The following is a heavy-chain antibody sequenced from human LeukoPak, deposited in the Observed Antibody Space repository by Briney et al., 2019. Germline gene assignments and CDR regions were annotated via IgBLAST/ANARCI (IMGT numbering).Heavy chain of an antibody. CDR2: ISYDGSNK. D-gene: IGHD6-19*01. CDR3: AVIAVAGTTSDDY. J-gene: IGHJ4*02. Sequence: GGSLRLSCVASGFTFSSYAMHWVRQAPGKGLEWVAVISYDGSNKYYADSVKGRFTISRDNSKNTLYLQMNSLRAEDTAVYYCAVIAVAGTTSDDYWGQGTLVTVSS. V-gene: IGHV3-30-3*01. CDR1: GFTFSSYA.